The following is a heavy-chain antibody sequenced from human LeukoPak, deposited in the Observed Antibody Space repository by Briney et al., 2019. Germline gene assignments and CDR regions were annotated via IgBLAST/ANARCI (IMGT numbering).Heavy chain of an antibody. J-gene: IGHJ4*02. CDR1: GFTFSSYA. Sequence: GGSLRLSCAASGFTFSSYAMSWVRQAPGKGLEWVSAISGSGGSTYYADSVKGRFTISRDNSKNTLYLQMNSLRAEDTALYYCAKDRILSNGFDYWGQGTLVTVSS. CDR3: AKDRILSNGFDY. CDR2: ISGSGGST. D-gene: IGHD2/OR15-2a*01. V-gene: IGHV3-23*01.